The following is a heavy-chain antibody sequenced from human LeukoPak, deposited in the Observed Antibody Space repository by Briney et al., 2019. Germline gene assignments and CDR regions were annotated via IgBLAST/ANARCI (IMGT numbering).Heavy chain of an antibody. V-gene: IGHV4-59*08. CDR3: ARHTSMAHFDY. J-gene: IGHJ4*02. Sequence: KPSETLSLTCNVSGDSINSYYWSWIRQPPGKGLEWIGYIYYSGSTNYNPSLKSRVTISVDTSKNQFSLRLSSVTAADTAVYYCARHTSMAHFDYWGQGTLVTVSS. D-gene: IGHD1-1*01. CDR2: IYYSGST. CDR1: GDSINSYY.